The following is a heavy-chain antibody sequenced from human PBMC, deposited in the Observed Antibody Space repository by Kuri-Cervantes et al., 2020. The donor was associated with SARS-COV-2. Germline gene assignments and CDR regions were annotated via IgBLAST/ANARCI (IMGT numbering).Heavy chain of an antibody. CDR3: TRGRYSSSWYPDY. CDR1: GFTFGDYA. Sequence: GSLKLYCTAPGFTFGDYAMSRVRQAPGKGLGWGGFIRSKAYGGTTEYAASVKGRFTISRDDSKSIAYLQKDSLKTEDTAVYYCTRGRYSSSWYPDYWGQGTLVTVSS. D-gene: IGHD6-13*01. V-gene: IGHV3-49*04. J-gene: IGHJ4*02. CDR2: IRSKAYGGTT.